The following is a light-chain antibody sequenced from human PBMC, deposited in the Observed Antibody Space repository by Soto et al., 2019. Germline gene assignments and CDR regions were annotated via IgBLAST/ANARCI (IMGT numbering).Light chain of an antibody. CDR1: SNDVGRYNL. CDR3: SSYTNINTRACV. J-gene: IGLJ1*01. V-gene: IGLV2-14*02. CDR2: EAT. Sequence: QSALTQPASVSGSPGQSITISCTGTSNDVGRYNLVSWYQHHPGKAPKLIIYEATKRPSGVSDRFSGSKSGNTASLTISGLQAADEAGYYCSSYTNINTRACVFGTGTKLTVL.